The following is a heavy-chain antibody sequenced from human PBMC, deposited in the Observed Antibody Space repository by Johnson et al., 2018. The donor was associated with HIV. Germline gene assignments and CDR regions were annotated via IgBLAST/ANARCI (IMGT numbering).Heavy chain of an antibody. CDR1: GFTFDDYA. V-gene: IGHV3-9*01. Sequence: VQLVESWGGLVQPGGSLRLSCAASGFTFDDYAMHWVRQAPGKGLEWVSGISWNSGSIGYADSVKGRFTISRDNSRNTLYLEMNSLRAEDTAVYYCARGSRYTYDNDDVYLLQAFDYWGQGTMVTVSS. CDR3: ARGSRYTYDNDDVYLLQAFDY. CDR2: ISWNSGSI. J-gene: IGHJ3*01. D-gene: IGHD3-16*01.